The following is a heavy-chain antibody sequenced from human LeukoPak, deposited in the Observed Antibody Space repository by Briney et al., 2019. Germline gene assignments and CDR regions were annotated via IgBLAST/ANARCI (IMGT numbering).Heavy chain of an antibody. J-gene: IGHJ4*02. Sequence: PGGSLRLSCAASGFSVSGYYMSWVRQAPGRGLGWVSVIYSGGDTSYVDSVKGRFTVSRDNAKNTVDLHMNGLRPEDTAFYYCARGFFNFEDWGRGTLVTVSS. V-gene: IGHV3-66*02. CDR1: GFSVSGYY. CDR3: ARGFFNFED. D-gene: IGHD3-3*01. CDR2: IYSGGDT.